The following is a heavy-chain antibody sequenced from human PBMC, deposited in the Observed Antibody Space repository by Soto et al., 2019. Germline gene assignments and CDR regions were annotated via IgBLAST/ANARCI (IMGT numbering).Heavy chain of an antibody. V-gene: IGHV4-31*03. Sequence: KTSETLSLTCTVSGGSISSGGYYWSWIRQHPGKGLEWIGYIYYSGSTYYNPSLKSRVTISVDTSKNQFSLKLSSVTAAATSVYYCAGDSADCSTTSCPSYYFDYWGQGTLVTVSS. CDR2: IYYSGST. CDR3: AGDSADCSTTSCPSYYFDY. D-gene: IGHD2-2*01. CDR1: GGSISSGGYY. J-gene: IGHJ4*02.